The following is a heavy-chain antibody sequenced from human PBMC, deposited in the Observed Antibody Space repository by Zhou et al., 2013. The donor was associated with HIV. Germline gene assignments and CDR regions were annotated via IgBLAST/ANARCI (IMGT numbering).Heavy chain of an antibody. V-gene: IGHV1-24*01. CDR1: GYTLTELA. CDR3: ARVPKTEYYYDTRGYYFDY. J-gene: IGHJ4*02. Sequence: QVQLLQSGAEVKKPGASVKVSCKVSGYTLTELALHWVRQAPGKGLEWMGGFDPERGERIYAQKFQGRVTMAEDTSADTAYLELSSLRSEDTAIYYCARVPKTEYYYDTRGYYFDYWGQGTLVTVSS. D-gene: IGHD3-22*01. CDR2: FDPERGER.